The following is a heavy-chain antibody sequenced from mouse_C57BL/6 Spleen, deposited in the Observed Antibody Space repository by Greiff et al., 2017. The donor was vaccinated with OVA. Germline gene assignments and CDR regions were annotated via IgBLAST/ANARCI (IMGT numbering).Heavy chain of an antibody. J-gene: IGHJ2*01. CDR2: IYPGDGDT. Sequence: QVQLQQSGPELVKPGASVKISCKASGYAFSSSWMNWVKQRPGKGLEWIGRIYPGDGDTNYNGKFKGKATLTADKSSSTAYMQLSSLTSEDSAVYFCARSVTGTWYFDYWGQGTTLTVSS. D-gene: IGHD4-1*01. V-gene: IGHV1-82*01. CDR1: GYAFSSSW. CDR3: ARSVTGTWYFDY.